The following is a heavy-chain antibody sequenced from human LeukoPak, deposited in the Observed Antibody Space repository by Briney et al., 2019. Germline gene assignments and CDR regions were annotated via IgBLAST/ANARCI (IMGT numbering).Heavy chain of an antibody. J-gene: IGHJ3*02. CDR2: IKSKTDGETS. CDR3: ATHPGEWEPI. D-gene: IGHD1-26*01. Sequence: GGSLRLSCATSGLTFNNAWMSWFRQAPGKGLEWVGRIKSKTDGETSNYAAPVQGRFTISRDDSKNTLYLQMNSLKIEDTAVYYCATHPGEWEPIWGQGTMVIVSS. CDR1: GLTFNNAW. V-gene: IGHV3-15*01.